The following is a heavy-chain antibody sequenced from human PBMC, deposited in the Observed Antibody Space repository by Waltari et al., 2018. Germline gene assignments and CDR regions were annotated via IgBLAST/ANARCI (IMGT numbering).Heavy chain of an antibody. CDR3: ARVSPICTCGVCYRYLDY. V-gene: IGHV4-30-4*08. CDR1: GGSISSGDYY. D-gene: IGHD2-8*02. CDR2: IDDGGVT. Sequence: QVQLQESGPGLVKPSQTLSLTCTVSGGSISSGDYYWSWIRQPPGKGLEWIGYIDDGGVTDYNPSLKSRVTISVDTSKNQFSLKLSSVTAADTAVYYCARVSPICTCGVCYRYLDYWGQGTLVTVSS. J-gene: IGHJ4*02.